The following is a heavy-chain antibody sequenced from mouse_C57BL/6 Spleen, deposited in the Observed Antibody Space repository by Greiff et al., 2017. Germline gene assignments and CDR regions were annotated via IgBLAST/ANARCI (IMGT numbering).Heavy chain of an antibody. V-gene: IGHV2-2*01. CDR2: IWSGGST. CDR1: GFSLTSYG. Sequence: VQGVESGPGLVQPSQSLSITCTVSGFSLTSYGVHWVRQSPGEGLEWLGVIWSGGSTDYNAAFISRLSISKDNSKSQVFFKMNSLQADDTAIYYCASAPLHYYAMDYWGQGTSVTVSS. CDR3: ASAPLHYYAMDY. J-gene: IGHJ4*01.